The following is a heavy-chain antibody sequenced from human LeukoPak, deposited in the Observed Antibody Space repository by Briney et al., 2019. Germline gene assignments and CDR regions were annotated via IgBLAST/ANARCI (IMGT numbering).Heavy chain of an antibody. Sequence: SETLSLTCTVSGGSINSSSYYWDWIRQPPGKGLEWIVSVYYTGSTYDNPSPKSRVTISVDTSKSQISLKMSSVTAADTAVYYCARRPDSSYSLRYYYYMDVWGKGTTVTVSS. CDR2: VYYTGST. V-gene: IGHV4-39*07. J-gene: IGHJ6*03. CDR1: GGSINSSSYY. D-gene: IGHD3-22*01. CDR3: ARRPDSSYSLRYYYYMDV.